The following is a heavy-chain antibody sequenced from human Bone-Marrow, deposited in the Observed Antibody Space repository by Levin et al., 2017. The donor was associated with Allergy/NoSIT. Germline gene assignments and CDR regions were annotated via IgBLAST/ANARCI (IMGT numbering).Heavy chain of an antibody. CDR3: VKRQDQMLAIDY. J-gene: IGHJ4*02. Sequence: GESLKISCAGSGFTFSTYAMSWVRQAPGKGLEWLSTISGSGGYIYYADSVKGRFTISRDNSKNTLSLQMNSLRAEDTAVYYCVKRQDQMLAIDYWGQGTLVTVSS. D-gene: IGHD2-8*01. CDR2: ISGSGGYI. V-gene: IGHV3-23*01. CDR1: GFTFSTYA.